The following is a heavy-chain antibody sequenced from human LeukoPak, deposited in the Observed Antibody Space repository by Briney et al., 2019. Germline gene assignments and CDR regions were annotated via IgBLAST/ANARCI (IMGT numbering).Heavy chain of an antibody. Sequence: SETLSLTCTVSGGSISSYHWSWIRQPAGKGLEWIGRIYTSGSTNYNPSLKSRVTMSVDTSKNQFSLKLSSVTAADTAVYYCARTYSSSWVYYYGMDIWGQGTTVTVSS. CDR1: GGSISSYH. CDR2: IYTSGST. D-gene: IGHD6-13*01. J-gene: IGHJ6*02. CDR3: ARTYSSSWVYYYGMDI. V-gene: IGHV4-4*07.